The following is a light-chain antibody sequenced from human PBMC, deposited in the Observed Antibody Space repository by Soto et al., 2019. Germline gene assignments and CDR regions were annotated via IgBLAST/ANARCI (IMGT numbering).Light chain of an antibody. V-gene: IGKV3-11*01. CDR1: QSVSSY. J-gene: IGKJ2*01. Sequence: EIVLTQSPATLSLSPGERATLSCRASQSVSSYLAWYQQKPGQAPRLLIYDASNRATGIPARFSGSGSGTDFALTISSLEPEDFAGYYCQHRSNLAPYTFGQGTKLEIK. CDR3: QHRSNLAPYT. CDR2: DAS.